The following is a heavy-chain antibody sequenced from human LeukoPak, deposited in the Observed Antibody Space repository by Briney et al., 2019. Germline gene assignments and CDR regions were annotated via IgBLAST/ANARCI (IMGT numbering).Heavy chain of an antibody. J-gene: IGHJ3*02. CDR3: VKDKYYDNSAYRSGAFDI. V-gene: IGHV3-64D*09. CDR1: GFTFRTYA. D-gene: IGHD3-22*01. Sequence: GGSLRLSCSASGFTFRTYAMHWVRQAPGKGLECVSTISSNGGRTYYADSVKGRFTISRDNSKNTLYLQMSSLRADDTSVYYCVKDKYYDNSAYRSGAFDIWGQGTMVTVPS. CDR2: ISSNGGRT.